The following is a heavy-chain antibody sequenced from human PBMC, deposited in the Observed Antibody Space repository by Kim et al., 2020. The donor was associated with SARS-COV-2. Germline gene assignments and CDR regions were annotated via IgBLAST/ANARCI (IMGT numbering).Heavy chain of an antibody. CDR1: GFTFCDYY. Sequence: GGSLRLSCAASGFTFCDYYMSWIRQAPGKGLEWVSYISSSGSTIYYADSVKGRFTISRDNAKNSLYLQMNSLRAEDTAVYYCARLIFGTYYYYYYYMDVWGKGTTVTVSS. CDR2: ISSSGSTI. D-gene: IGHD3-3*01. J-gene: IGHJ6*03. V-gene: IGHV3-11*01. CDR3: ARLIFGTYYYYYYYMDV.